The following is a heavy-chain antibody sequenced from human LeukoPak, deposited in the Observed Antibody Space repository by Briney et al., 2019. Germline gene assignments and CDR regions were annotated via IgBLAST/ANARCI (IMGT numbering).Heavy chain of an antibody. CDR2: TYYRSKWYN. V-gene: IGHV6-1*01. D-gene: IGHD1-26*01. CDR3: ARGGTYLFDY. J-gene: IGHJ4*02. CDR1: GDTVSSNSAA. Sequence: SQTPSLTCAISGDTVSSNSAAWNWIRQPPSKGLEWLGCTYYRSKWYNAYAVSVKSRITTNQETSKNQFSLQMNSVTAEDKDVYYCARGGTYLFDYWGQGNLVTVSS.